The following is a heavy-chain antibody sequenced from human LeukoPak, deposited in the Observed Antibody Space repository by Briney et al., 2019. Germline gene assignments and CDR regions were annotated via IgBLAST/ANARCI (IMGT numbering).Heavy chain of an antibody. J-gene: IGHJ5*02. CDR3: ARGYCSGTSCHNWFDP. Sequence: PSETLSLTCTVSGGSISSYYWSWIRQPAGKGLEWIGRIYTSGSTNYNPSLKSRVTMSVDTSKNQFSLKLSSVTAADTAVYYCARGYCSGTSCHNWFDPWGQGTLVTVSS. V-gene: IGHV4-4*07. D-gene: IGHD2-2*01. CDR1: GGSISSYY. CDR2: IYTSGST.